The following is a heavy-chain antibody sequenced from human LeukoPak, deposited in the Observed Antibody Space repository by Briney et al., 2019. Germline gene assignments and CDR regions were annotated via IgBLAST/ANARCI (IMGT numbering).Heavy chain of an antibody. J-gene: IGHJ4*02. CDR2: IYHSGST. D-gene: IGHD6-6*01. CDR1: GGSISTYY. Sequence: SETLSLTCSVSGGSISTYYWTWIRQPPGKGLEGIGEIYHSGSTNYNPSLKSRVTISVDKSKNQFSLKLSSVTAADTAVYYCARQAARYYFDYWGQGTLVTVSS. CDR3: ARQAARYYFDY. V-gene: IGHV4-59*08.